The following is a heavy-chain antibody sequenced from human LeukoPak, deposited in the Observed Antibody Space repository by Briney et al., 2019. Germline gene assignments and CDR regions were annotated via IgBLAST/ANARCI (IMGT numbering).Heavy chain of an antibody. D-gene: IGHD6-19*01. Sequence: PGGSLRLSCAASGFTFDDYAMHWVRQAPGKGLEWVSGISWNSGSIGYADSVKGRFTIPRDNAKNSLYLQMNSLRAEDTAVYHCARDGYSSGWYDYYFDYWGQGTLVTVSS. V-gene: IGHV3-9*01. CDR2: ISWNSGSI. J-gene: IGHJ4*02. CDR3: ARDGYSSGWYDYYFDY. CDR1: GFTFDDYA.